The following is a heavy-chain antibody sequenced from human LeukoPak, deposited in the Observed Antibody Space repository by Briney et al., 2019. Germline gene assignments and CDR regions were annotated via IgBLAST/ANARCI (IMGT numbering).Heavy chain of an antibody. CDR3: ATYRDYGGNSE. J-gene: IGHJ4*02. D-gene: IGHD4-23*01. CDR2: IYYSGST. V-gene: IGHV4-30-4*01. CDR1: GGSINTGDYY. Sequence: PSGTLSLTCTVSGGSINTGDYYWSWIRQPPGKGLEWIGYIYYSGSTYKNPSLKSRVTISVDSSKNQFSLRLNSVTAADTAVYYCATYRDYGGNSEWGQGTLVTVSS.